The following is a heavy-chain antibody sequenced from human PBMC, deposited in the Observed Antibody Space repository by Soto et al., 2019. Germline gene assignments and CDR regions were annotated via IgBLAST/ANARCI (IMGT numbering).Heavy chain of an antibody. CDR1: GYTFTSYG. Sequence: QVQLVQSGAEVKKPGASVKVSCKASGYTFTSYGISWVRQAPGQGLEWMGWISAYNGNTNYAQKLQGRVTMTTDTSTSTAYMELRSLRSDDTAVYYCARESYYDMLTGAYYYYGMDVWGQGTTVTVSS. V-gene: IGHV1-18*01. CDR3: ARESYYDMLTGAYYYYGMDV. D-gene: IGHD3-9*01. J-gene: IGHJ6*02. CDR2: ISAYNGNT.